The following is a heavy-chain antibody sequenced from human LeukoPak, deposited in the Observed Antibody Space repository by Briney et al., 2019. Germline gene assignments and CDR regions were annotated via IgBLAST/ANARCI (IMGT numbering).Heavy chain of an antibody. CDR1: GGTFSSYA. Sequence: GASVKVSCKASGGTFSSYAISWVRQAPGQGLEWMGGIIPIFGTANYAQKFQGRVTITTDESTSTAYMELSSLRSEDTAVYYCVRVLHNLLFDYWGQGTLVTVSS. CDR2: IIPIFGTA. J-gene: IGHJ4*02. V-gene: IGHV1-69*05. CDR3: VRVLHNLLFDY. D-gene: IGHD1-14*01.